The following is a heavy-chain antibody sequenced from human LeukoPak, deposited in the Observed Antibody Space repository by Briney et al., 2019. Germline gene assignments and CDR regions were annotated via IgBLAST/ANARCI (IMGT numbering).Heavy chain of an antibody. CDR3: AKFHGRGYSTGLLDVFDF. D-gene: IGHD3-22*01. CDR1: GFTFSSYA. CDR2: ISGSGGST. J-gene: IGHJ3*01. V-gene: IGHV3-23*01. Sequence: PGGSLRLSCAASGFTFSSYAMSWVRQAPGKGLEWVSAISGSGGSTYYADSVKGRFTISRDNSKNTLYLQMNSLRAEDTAVYYGAKFHGRGYSTGLLDVFDFWAKGQWSPSLQ.